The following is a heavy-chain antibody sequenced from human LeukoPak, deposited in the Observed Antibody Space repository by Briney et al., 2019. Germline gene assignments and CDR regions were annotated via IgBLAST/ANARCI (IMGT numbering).Heavy chain of an antibody. J-gene: IGHJ6*03. D-gene: IGHD2-2*01. CDR3: ARYCSSSRCLYYYHMDV. V-gene: IGHV3-21*01. CDR1: GFTFSTYS. Sequence: GGSLRLSCAASGFTFSTYSMNWVRQAPGKGLEWDSSISSASSYIYYADSVKGRFTIPRDDAKNSLYLQMNSLRAEDTAVYYCARYCSSSRCLYYYHMDVWGKGTTVTVSS. CDR2: ISSASSYI.